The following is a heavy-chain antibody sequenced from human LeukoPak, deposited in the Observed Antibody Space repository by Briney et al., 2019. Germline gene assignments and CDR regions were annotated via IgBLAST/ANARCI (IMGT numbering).Heavy chain of an antibody. D-gene: IGHD5-18*01. J-gene: IGHJ4*02. CDR2: IYYSGTT. Sequence: PSETLSLTCTVSGGSLSSYYWSWIRQPPGKGLEWIGYIYYSGTTNYNPSLKSRVTIAVDTSKNQFSLKLSSVTAADTAVYYCAKHRVGYSYGLDYWGQGTLVTVSS. CDR3: AKHRVGYSYGLDY. V-gene: IGHV4-59*08. CDR1: GGSLSSYY.